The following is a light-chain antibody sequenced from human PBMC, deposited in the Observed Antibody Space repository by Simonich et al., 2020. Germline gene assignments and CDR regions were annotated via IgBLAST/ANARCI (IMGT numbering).Light chain of an antibody. CDR1: SGSIASNY. J-gene: IGLJ3*02. CDR3: QSYDSSNWV. CDR2: EDN. Sequence: NFMLTQPHSVSESPGKTVTISCTRSSGSIASNYVQLYQQRPGSAPTTVIYEDNRRPSRVPDRFSGSIDSSSNSASLTISGLKTEDEADYYCQSYDSSNWVFGGGTKLTVL. V-gene: IGLV6-57*03.